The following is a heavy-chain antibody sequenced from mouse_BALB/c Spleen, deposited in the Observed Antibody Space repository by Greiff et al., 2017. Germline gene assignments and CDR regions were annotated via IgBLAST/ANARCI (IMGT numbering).Heavy chain of an antibody. Sequence: EVKLEESGPGLVKPSQTVSLTCTVTGISITTGNYRWSWIRQFPGNKLEWIGYIYYSGTITYNPSLTSRTTITRDTSKNQFFLEMNSLTAEDTATYYCAREDWDLGFAYWGQGTLVTVSA. D-gene: IGHD4-1*01. CDR1: GISITTGNYR. CDR3: AREDWDLGFAY. V-gene: IGHV3-5*02. CDR2: IYYSGTI. J-gene: IGHJ3*01.